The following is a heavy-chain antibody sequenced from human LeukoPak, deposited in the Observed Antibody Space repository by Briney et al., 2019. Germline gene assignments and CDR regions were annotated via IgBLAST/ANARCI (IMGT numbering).Heavy chain of an antibody. CDR2: INPSGGST. D-gene: IGHD1-26*01. Sequence: GASVKVSCKASEYTFTSYYMHWVRQAPGQGLEWMGIINPSGGSTSYAQKFQGRVTMTRDTSTSTVYMELSSLRSEDTAVYYCARRGGSYYVLDAFDIWGQGTMVTVSS. CDR3: ARRGGSYYVLDAFDI. J-gene: IGHJ3*02. CDR1: EYTFTSYY. V-gene: IGHV1-46*01.